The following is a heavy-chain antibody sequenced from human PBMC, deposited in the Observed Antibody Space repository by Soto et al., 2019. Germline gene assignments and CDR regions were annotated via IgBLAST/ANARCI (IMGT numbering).Heavy chain of an antibody. CDR1: GFTFSSYA. J-gene: IGHJ4*02. V-gene: IGHV3-23*01. CDR2: ISGSGGST. CDR3: ANVHYDIWSGYYPFDY. Sequence: EVQLLESGGGLVQPGGSLRLSCAASGFTFSSYAMSWVRQAPGKGLEWVLAISGSGGSTYYADSVKGRFTISRDNSKNPLYLQINSLSAEDTAVYYCANVHYDIWSGYYPFDYWAQGTLVTISS. D-gene: IGHD3-9*01.